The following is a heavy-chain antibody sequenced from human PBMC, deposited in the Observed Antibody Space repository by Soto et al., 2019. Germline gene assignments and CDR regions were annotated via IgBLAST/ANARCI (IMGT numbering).Heavy chain of an antibody. CDR2: IIPSFGTG. CDR3: ARERGGYNRGDFEF. D-gene: IGHD5-12*01. J-gene: IGHJ4*02. CDR1: GGTFSSYA. V-gene: IGHV1-69*01. Sequence: QVQLVQSGAEAKRPRSSVKVSCKASGGTFSSYAISWVRQAPGQGLEWLGGIIPSFGTGNYQQNFQGRLTITADESTSTVYMELSGLTSGDTAVYYCARERGGYNRGDFEFWGQGTLVTVSS.